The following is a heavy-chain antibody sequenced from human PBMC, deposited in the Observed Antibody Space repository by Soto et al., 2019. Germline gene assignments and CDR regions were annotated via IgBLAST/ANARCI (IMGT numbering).Heavy chain of an antibody. V-gene: IGHV3-30-3*01. J-gene: IGHJ4*02. CDR3: ARDLGYYYDSLGYGY. D-gene: IGHD3-22*01. CDR2: ISYDGSNK. Sequence: QVQLVESGGGVVQPGRSLRLSCAASGFTFSSYAMHWVRQAPGKGLEWVAVISYDGSNKYYADSVKGRFTISRDNSKNTLYLQMNSLRAEDTAVYYCARDLGYYYDSLGYGYWGQGTLVTVSS. CDR1: GFTFSSYA.